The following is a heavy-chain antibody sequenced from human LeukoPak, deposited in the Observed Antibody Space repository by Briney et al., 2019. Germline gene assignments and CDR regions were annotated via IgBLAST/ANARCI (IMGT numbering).Heavy chain of an antibody. CDR2: ISGGGGST. CDR1: GFMFSSFG. J-gene: IGHJ4*02. CDR3: AKSISGSGSYYNVQFDF. Sequence: GGSLRLSCAASGFMFSSFGMSWVRQAPGKGLEWVSAISGGGGSTYYADSVKGQFTISRDNLKNTLYLQMNSLRVEDTAVYYCAKSISGSGSYYNVQFDFWGQGTLVTVSS. D-gene: IGHD3-10*01. V-gene: IGHV3-23*01.